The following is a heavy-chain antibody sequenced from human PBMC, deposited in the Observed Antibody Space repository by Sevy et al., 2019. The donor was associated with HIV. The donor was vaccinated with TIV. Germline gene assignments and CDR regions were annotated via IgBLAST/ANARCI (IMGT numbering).Heavy chain of an antibody. CDR2: ISDDGTNK. V-gene: IGHV3-30*03. CDR1: GYIFNNYG. J-gene: IGHJ2*01. Sequence: GGSLRLSCAGAGYIFNNYGIHWVRQAPDQGLEWLAVISDDGTNKYYADSVKGRFTLSRDNSKNTVYLQMNSLRAEDTALYYCAREGPLGKSEDWYLDLWSRGTLVTVSS. D-gene: IGHD7-27*01. CDR3: AREGPLGKSEDWYLDL.